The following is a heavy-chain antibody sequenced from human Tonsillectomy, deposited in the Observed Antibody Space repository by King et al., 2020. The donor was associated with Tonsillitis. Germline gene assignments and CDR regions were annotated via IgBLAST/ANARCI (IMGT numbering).Heavy chain of an antibody. Sequence: VQLVESGGGLVKPGGSLRLSCAASGFTFSWYSMSWVLQAPGKGLEWVSSMSSTGTSYLYYADSVRGRFTISRDNAKNSLYLQMNSLRAEDTAVYYCARHPTGWPNWFDPWGQGTLVTVSS. CDR1: GFTFSWYS. D-gene: IGHD6-19*01. CDR2: MSSTGTSYL. CDR3: ARHPTGWPNWFDP. J-gene: IGHJ5*02. V-gene: IGHV3-21*01.